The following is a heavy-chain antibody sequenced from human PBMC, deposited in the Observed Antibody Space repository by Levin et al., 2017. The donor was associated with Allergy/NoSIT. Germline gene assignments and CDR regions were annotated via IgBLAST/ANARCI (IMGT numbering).Heavy chain of an antibody. D-gene: IGHD5-12*01. CDR3: ARDLVGFSGYKPYCYMDV. V-gene: IGHV4-61*02. J-gene: IGHJ6*03. CDR2: IYVTGST. CDR1: GASISRGFYY. Sequence: SETLSLTCSVSGASISRGFYYWSWIRQPAGEGLEWIGRIYVTGSTTYSPSLKSRVTISLDRSKDQVSLNINSVTAADTAVYYCARDLVGFSGYKPYCYMDVWGKGTTVTVSS.